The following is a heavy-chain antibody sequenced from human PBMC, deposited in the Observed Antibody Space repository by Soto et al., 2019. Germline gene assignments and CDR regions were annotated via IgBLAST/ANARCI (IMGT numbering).Heavy chain of an antibody. Sequence: PSVTKRVTWTVDDGNSIGYGWSWIRKKTGKGLEWIGEINHSGSTNYNPSLKSRVTISVDTSKNQFSLKLSSVTAADTAVYYCASKQQLVIQSYYYYYMDVWGKGTTVTVSS. J-gene: IGHJ6*03. CDR2: INHSGST. CDR3: ASKQQLVIQSYYYYYMDV. D-gene: IGHD6-6*01. CDR1: DGNSIGYG. V-gene: IGHV4-34*01.